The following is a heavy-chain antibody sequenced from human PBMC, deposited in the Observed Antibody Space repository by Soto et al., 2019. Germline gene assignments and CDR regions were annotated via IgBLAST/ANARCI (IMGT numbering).Heavy chain of an antibody. J-gene: IGHJ4*02. Sequence: SETLSLTCTVSGGSISSSSYYWVWIRQPPGKGLECIGSIYYSGSTYYNPSLKSRVTISVDTSKNQFSLKLSSVTAADTAVYYCARRYSYGYPQDYYFDYWGQGTLVTVSS. V-gene: IGHV4-39*01. CDR3: ARRYSYGYPQDYYFDY. CDR2: IYYSGST. D-gene: IGHD5-18*01. CDR1: GGSISSSSYY.